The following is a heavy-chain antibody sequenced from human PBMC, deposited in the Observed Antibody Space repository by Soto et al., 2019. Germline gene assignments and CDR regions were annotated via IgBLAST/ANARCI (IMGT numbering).Heavy chain of an antibody. D-gene: IGHD3-3*01. V-gene: IGHV3-9*01. J-gene: IGHJ6*02. CDR3: AKVKIRTTIFGVVIQSYYYGMDV. CDR2: ISWNSGSI. CDR1: GFTFDDYA. Sequence: PGGSLRLSCAASGFTFDDYAMHWVRQAPGKGLEWVSGISWNSGSIGYADSVKGRFTISRGNAKNSLYLQMNSLRAEDTALYYCAKVKIRTTIFGVVIQSYYYGMDVWGQGTTVTVSS.